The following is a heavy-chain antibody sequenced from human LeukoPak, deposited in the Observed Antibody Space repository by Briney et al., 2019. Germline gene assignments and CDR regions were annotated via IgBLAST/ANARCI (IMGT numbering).Heavy chain of an antibody. Sequence: EASVTVSCMASGYTFTSYGISWVRQAPGQGLEWMGWISAYNGNTNYAQKLQGRVTMTTDTSTSTAYMELRSLRSDDTAVYYCARDRRYSSSWQKNWFDPWGQGTLVTVSS. J-gene: IGHJ5*02. D-gene: IGHD6-13*01. CDR3: ARDRRYSSSWQKNWFDP. V-gene: IGHV1-18*01. CDR2: ISAYNGNT. CDR1: GYTFTSYG.